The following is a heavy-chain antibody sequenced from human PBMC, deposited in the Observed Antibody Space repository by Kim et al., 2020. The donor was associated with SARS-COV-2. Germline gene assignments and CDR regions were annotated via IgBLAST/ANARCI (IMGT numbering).Heavy chain of an antibody. J-gene: IGHJ6*04. CDR3: ARDSGYDLIPVSYYYGMAV. D-gene: IGHD5-12*01. CDR2: IWYDGSNK. V-gene: IGHV3-33*01. Sequence: GGSLRLSCAASGFTFSSYGMHWVRQAPGKGLEWVAVIWYDGSNKYYADSVKGRFTISRDNSKNTLYLQMNSLRAEDTAVYYCARDSGYDLIPVSYYYGMAVLGQGDPGTLSP. CDR1: GFTFSSYG.